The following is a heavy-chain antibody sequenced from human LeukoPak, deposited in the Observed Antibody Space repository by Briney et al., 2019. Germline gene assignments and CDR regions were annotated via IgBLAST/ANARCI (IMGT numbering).Heavy chain of an antibody. V-gene: IGHV4-59*08. J-gene: IGHJ4*02. CDR2: MYYSGST. CDR1: GGSISTDH. CDR3: ARLNSYYFDY. Sequence: PSETLSLTCTVSGGSISTDHWSWIRQPPGKGLEWIGYMYYSGSTNYNPSLKSRVTISGDTSKNHFSLKLSSVTAADTAVYHCARLNSYYFDYWGQGNLVTVSS. D-gene: IGHD5-18*01.